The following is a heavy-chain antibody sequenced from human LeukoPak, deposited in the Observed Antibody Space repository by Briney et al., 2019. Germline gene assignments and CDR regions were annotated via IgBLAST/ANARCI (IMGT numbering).Heavy chain of an antibody. Sequence: SETLSLTCAVSGYSISSGYYWGWIRQPPGKGLEWIGSIYHSGSTYYNPSLKSRVTISVDTSKNQFSLKLSSVTAADTAVYYCAAKMTTVVTTFDYWGQGTLVTFSS. CDR2: IYHSGST. D-gene: IGHD4-23*01. V-gene: IGHV4-38-2*01. CDR1: GYSISSGYY. CDR3: AAKMTTVVTTFDY. J-gene: IGHJ4*02.